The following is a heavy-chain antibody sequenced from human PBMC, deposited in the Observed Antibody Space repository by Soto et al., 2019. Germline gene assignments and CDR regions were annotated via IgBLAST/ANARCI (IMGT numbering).Heavy chain of an antibody. CDR1: GSTFTRYS. CDR3: ARESEDLTSNFDY. CDR2: ISSTTNYI. J-gene: IGHJ4*02. Sequence: LRLSCAASGSTFTRYSMNWVRQAPGKGLEWVSSISSTTNYIYYADSMKGRFTVSRDNAKNSVYLEMNSLSAEDTAVYYCARESEDLTSNFDYWGQGTLVTVSS. V-gene: IGHV3-21*01.